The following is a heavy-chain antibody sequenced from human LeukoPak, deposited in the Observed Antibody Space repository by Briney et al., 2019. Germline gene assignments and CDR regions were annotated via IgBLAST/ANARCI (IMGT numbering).Heavy chain of an antibody. V-gene: IGHV3-74*01. J-gene: IGHJ4*02. D-gene: IGHD6-6*01. CDR1: GFTFSNYW. Sequence: GESLKISCAASGFTFSNYWMHWFRQAPGKGLVWVSHINSDGSSTTYADSVKGRFTISRDNAKNTLYLQMNSLRAEDTAVYYCVRDRSGSSSVYWGQGTLVTVSS. CDR3: VRDRSGSSSVY. CDR2: INSDGSST.